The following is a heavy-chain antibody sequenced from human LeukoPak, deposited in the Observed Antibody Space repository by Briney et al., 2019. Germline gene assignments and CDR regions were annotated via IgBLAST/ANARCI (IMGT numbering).Heavy chain of an antibody. CDR1: GFTFGCYE. Sequence: GGSLRLACAVSGFTFGCYEMNWVRQAPGKGLDWVSYISSSGSTVYYPDSVKGRFTISRDNAKNSLYLQMTSLRGEDTAVYYCARAGAVAGLSWGQGTLVTVSS. J-gene: IGHJ5*02. CDR2: ISSSGSTV. V-gene: IGHV3-48*03. CDR3: ARAGAVAGLS. D-gene: IGHD6-19*01.